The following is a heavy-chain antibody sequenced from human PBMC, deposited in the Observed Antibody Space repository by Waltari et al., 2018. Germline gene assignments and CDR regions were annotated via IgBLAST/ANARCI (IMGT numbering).Heavy chain of an antibody. J-gene: IGHJ6*02. CDR2: IYYSGST. D-gene: IGHD2-15*01. CDR1: GGSISSYY. Sequence: QVQLQESGPGLVKPSEPLSLTCTVSGGSISSYYWSWIWQPPGKGLEWIGYIYYSGSTNYNPSLKSRVTISVDTSKNQFSLKLSSVTAADTAVYYCARVDCSGGSCYYYYGMDVWGQGTTVTVSS. CDR3: ARVDCSGGSCYYYYGMDV. V-gene: IGHV4-59*01.